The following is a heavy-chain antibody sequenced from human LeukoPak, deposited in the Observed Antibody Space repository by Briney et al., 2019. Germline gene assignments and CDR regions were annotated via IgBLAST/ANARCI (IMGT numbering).Heavy chain of an antibody. CDR3: AKEGAYDYVWGSYRSRTLDY. Sequence: GGSLRLSCAASGFTFSSYAMSWVRQAPGKGLEWVSAISGSGGSTYYADSVKGRFTISRDNSKNTLYLQMNSLRAEDTAVYYCAKEGAYDYVWGSYRSRTLDYWGQGTLVTVSS. J-gene: IGHJ4*02. CDR1: GFTFSSYA. D-gene: IGHD3-16*02. V-gene: IGHV3-23*01. CDR2: ISGSGGST.